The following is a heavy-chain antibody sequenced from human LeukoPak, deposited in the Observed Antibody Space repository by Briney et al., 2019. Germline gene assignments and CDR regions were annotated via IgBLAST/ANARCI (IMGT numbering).Heavy chain of an antibody. V-gene: IGHV3-73*01. D-gene: IGHD3-10*01. CDR3: TAYITMVRGVILFS. CDR2: IRSKANSYAT. Sequence: PGGSLRLSCAASGFTFSGSAMHWVRQASGKGLEWVGRIRSKANSYATAYAASVKGRFTISRDDSKNTAYLQMNSLKTEDTAVYYCTAYITMVRGVILFSWGQGTLVTVSS. J-gene: IGHJ5*02. CDR1: GFTFSGSA.